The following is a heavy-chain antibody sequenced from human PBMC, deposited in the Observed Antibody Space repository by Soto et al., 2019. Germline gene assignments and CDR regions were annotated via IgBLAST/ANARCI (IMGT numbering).Heavy chain of an antibody. Sequence: PSEPLSLTCAVSGDSISSVNWWSWVRQSPGQELEWIGDIYHTGITNYNPSLQSRVTISVDKFKNEFSLNLTSVTAAYTAVYYCARSPVYFNISSLDPWGQGTVVSV. CDR1: GDSISSVNW. CDR3: ARSPVYFNISSLDP. CDR2: IYHTGIT. J-gene: IGHJ5*02. V-gene: IGHV4-4*02. D-gene: IGHD3-9*01.